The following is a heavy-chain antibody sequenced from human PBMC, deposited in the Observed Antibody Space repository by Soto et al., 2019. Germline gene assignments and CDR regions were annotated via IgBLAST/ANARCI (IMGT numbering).Heavy chain of an antibody. V-gene: IGHV4-59*01. CDR1: GGSIIDYY. CDR2: IHYSGST. CDR3: ARDSPNGAFAS. Sequence: SETLSLTCTVSGGSIIDYYWSWIRQPPWKGLEWIGYIHYSGSTNYNPSLKSRVALSVDTSKIQFSLKLSSVTAADTAVYYCARDSPNGAFASWGQGTLVTVSS. J-gene: IGHJ4*02. D-gene: IGHD3-10*01.